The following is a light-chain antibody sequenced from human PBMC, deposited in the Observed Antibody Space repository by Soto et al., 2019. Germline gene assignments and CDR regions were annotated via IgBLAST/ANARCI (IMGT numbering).Light chain of an antibody. J-gene: IGKJ4*01. V-gene: IGKV3-11*01. CDR2: DAS. CDR3: HQRSNWPLT. CDR1: QTVSTY. Sequence: EIVLTQSPATLSLSPGERATLSCRASQTVSTYVAWYQPKPGQAPRLLIYDASNRATGIPARFSGSGSGTDFTLTISSLETEDFAVYYCHQRSNWPLTFGGGTKVEIK.